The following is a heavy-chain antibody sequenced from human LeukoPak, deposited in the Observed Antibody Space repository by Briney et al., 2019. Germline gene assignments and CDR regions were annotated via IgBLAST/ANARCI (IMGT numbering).Heavy chain of an antibody. Sequence: SETLSLTCSVSGDSFSSVTDYWAWIRQPPGKGLEWIASGDYSGGTYYNPSLESRVAISADMSKKQISLKLSSVTAADTAVYYCARVALYRFFDYYYYYMDVWGKGTTVTVSS. D-gene: IGHD3-3*01. V-gene: IGHV4-39*07. J-gene: IGHJ6*03. CDR2: GDYSGGT. CDR1: GDSFSSVTDY. CDR3: ARVALYRFFDYYYYYMDV.